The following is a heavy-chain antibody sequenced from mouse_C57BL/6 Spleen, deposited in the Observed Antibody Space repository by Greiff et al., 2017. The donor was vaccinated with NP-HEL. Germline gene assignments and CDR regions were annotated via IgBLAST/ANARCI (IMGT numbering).Heavy chain of an antibody. Sequence: EVKVVESEGGLVQPGSSMKLSCTASGFTFSDYYMAWVRQVPEKGLEWVANINYDGSSTYYLDSLKSRFIISRDNAKNILYLQMSSLKSEDTATYYCARDGPIYYGSSYWYFDVWGTGTTVTVSS. CDR3: ARDGPIYYGSSYWYFDV. J-gene: IGHJ1*03. V-gene: IGHV5-16*01. D-gene: IGHD1-1*01. CDR2: INYDGSST. CDR1: GFTFSDYY.